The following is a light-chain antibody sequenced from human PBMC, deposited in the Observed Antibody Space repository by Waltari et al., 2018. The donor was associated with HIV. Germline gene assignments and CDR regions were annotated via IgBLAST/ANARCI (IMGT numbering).Light chain of an antibody. J-gene: IGKJ2*01. CDR1: QSLLHSNGYNY. CDR2: LGS. CDR3: MQALQTSYT. V-gene: IGKV2-28*01. Sequence: DIVMTQSPLSLPVTPGEPASISCRSSQSLLHSNGYNYLDWYLQKPGQSPQLLIYLGSNRASGVPDGFSGSGSGTDFTLKISRVEAEDVGVYYCMQALQTSYTFGQGTKLEIK.